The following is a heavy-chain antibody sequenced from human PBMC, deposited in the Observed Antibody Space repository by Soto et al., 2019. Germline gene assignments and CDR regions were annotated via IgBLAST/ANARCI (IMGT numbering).Heavy chain of an antibody. J-gene: IGHJ4*02. CDR3: AHGYEAKEWEVYSVDY. V-gene: IGHV2-5*02. Sequence: QITLKESGPTLVKPTQTLTLTCTFSGFSLSTSGVGVGWIRQPPGKALEWLALIYWDDDKRYSPSLKSRLTITKDTSKTQVVLTMTTMDTVDTATYYCAHGYEAKEWEVYSVDYWGQGTLVVVSA. CDR2: IYWDDDK. D-gene: IGHD1-26*01. CDR1: GFSLSTSGVG.